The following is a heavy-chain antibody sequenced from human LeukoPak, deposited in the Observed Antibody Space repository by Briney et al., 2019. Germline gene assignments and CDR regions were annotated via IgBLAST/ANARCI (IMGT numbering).Heavy chain of an antibody. CDR2: INQDGSQK. V-gene: IGHV3-7*03. CDR3: ARDWFDGDYARFDY. Sequence: GGSLRLSCAVSGFTFSSYWMSWFRQAPGKGLEWVANINQDGSQKFSVDSVKGRFTISRDNAKNSLSLQMNSLRVEDTAVYYCARDWFDGDYARFDYWAQGPLVPVSS. CDR1: GFTFSSYW. J-gene: IGHJ4*02. D-gene: IGHD4-17*01.